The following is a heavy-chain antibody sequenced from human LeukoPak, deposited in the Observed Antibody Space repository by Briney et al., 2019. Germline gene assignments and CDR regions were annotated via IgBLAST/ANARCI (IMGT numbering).Heavy chain of an antibody. CDR2: ISDSGSGT. Sequence: GGFLRLSCAASGFTFSSYWMSWVRQAPGKGLEWVSSISDSGSGTYYADSVKGRFTISRDNSKNTLYLQMNSLRAEDTAVYYCAKRTDTSGNRGGALDIWGQGTMVAVSS. CDR3: AKRTDTSGNRGGALDI. V-gene: IGHV3-23*01. CDR1: GFTFSSYW. D-gene: IGHD3-22*01. J-gene: IGHJ3*02.